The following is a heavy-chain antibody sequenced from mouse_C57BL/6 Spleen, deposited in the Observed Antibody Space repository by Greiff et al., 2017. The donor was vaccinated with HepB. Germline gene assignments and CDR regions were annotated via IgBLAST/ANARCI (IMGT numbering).Heavy chain of an antibody. Sequence: EVQLQESGPGLVKPSQSLSLTCSVTGYSITSGYYWPWIRQFPGNKLEWMGYISYDGSNNYNPSLKNRISITRDTSKNQFFLKLNSVTTEDTATYYCAREGDFITTVGDAMDDWGQGTSVTVSS. CDR2: ISYDGSN. J-gene: IGHJ4*01. D-gene: IGHD1-1*01. CDR3: AREGDFITTVGDAMDD. V-gene: IGHV3-6*01. CDR1: GYSITSGYY.